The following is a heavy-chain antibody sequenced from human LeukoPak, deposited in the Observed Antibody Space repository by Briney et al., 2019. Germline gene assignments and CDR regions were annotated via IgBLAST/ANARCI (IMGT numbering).Heavy chain of an antibody. V-gene: IGHV6-1*01. D-gene: IGHD2-2*01. CDR2: TYYRSTWYN. J-gene: IGHJ5*02. CDR3: ARRLTQYDCFDP. Sequence: SQTLSLTCTISGDSVSSNSAAWNWIRQSPSRGLEWLGRTYYRSTWYNDYAVSVRGRITVNPDTSKNQFSLHLNSVTPEDTAVYYCARRLTQYDCFDPWGQGILVTVSS. CDR1: GDSVSSNSAA.